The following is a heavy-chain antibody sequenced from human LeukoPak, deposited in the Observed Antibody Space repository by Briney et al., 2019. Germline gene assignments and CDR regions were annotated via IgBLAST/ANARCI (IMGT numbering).Heavy chain of an antibody. CDR2: ISYDGSNK. Sequence: PGRSLRLSCAASGFTFSSYAMHWVRQAPGKGLEWVAVISYDGSNKYYADSVKGRFTISRDNSKNTLYLQMNSLRAEDTAAYYCARALRIYYYFDYWGQGTLVTVSS. CDR3: ARALRIYYYFDY. D-gene: IGHD1-26*01. J-gene: IGHJ4*02. CDR1: GFTFSSYA. V-gene: IGHV3-30*04.